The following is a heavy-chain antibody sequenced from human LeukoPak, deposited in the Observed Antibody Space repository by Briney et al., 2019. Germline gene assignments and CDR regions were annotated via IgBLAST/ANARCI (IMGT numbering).Heavy chain of an antibody. CDR2: ISSSSSYI. CDR3: TRALGVAAALGPYYFDY. V-gene: IGHV3-21*01. CDR1: GFTSSSYS. D-gene: IGHD6-13*01. J-gene: IGHJ4*02. Sequence: GSLRLSCAASGFTSSSYSMNWVRQAPGKGLEWVSSISSSSSYIYYADSVKGRFTISRDNAKNSLYLQMNSLRAEDTAVYYCTRALGVAAALGPYYFDYWGQGALVTVSS.